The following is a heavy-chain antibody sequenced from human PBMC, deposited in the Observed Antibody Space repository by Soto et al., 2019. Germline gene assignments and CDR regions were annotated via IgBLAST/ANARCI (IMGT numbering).Heavy chain of an antibody. V-gene: IGHV3-11*01. CDR2: ISSSGTTT. J-gene: IGHJ4*02. CDR3: ARIWGGGGYALIY. CDR1: GFTFSDFY. D-gene: IGHD2-8*01. Sequence: QVQLVESGGGLVKPGGSLRLSCAASGFTFSDFYMSWIRQAPGKGLEWISYISSSGTTTYYTDSVQGRFTISRDNAKNSLYLQMNTLRDEDTAVYYCARIWGGGGYALIYWGQGTLVTVSS.